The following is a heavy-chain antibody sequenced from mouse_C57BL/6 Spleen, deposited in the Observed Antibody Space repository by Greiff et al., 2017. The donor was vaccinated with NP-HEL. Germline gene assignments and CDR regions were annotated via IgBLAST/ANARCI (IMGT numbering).Heavy chain of an antibody. CDR1: GYAFSSYW. J-gene: IGHJ2*01. CDR2: IYPGDGDT. V-gene: IGHV1-80*01. CDR3: ARSGAVVAMRDY. Sequence: VKLQESGAELVKPGASVKISCKASGYAFSSYWMNWVKQRPGKGLEWIGQIYPGDGDTNYNGKFKGKATLTADKSSSTAYMQLSSLTSEDSAVYFCARSGAVVAMRDYWGQGTTLTVSS. D-gene: IGHD1-1*01.